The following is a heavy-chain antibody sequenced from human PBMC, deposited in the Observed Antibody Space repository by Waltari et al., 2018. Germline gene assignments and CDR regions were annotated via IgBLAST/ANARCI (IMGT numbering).Heavy chain of an antibody. V-gene: IGHV4-39*01. D-gene: IGHD5-12*01. Sequence: QLQLQESGPGRVKPSETLSLTCSVAGCPITNTKHYWGWIRQPPGQGLEWIGTMSYLGATYSSPSLKSRVTISRDTSTNQLSLKLGSVTAADTTMYYCATYIGASVGTAAFDVWGQGTMVTVSS. CDR3: ATYIGASVGTAAFDV. CDR1: GCPITNTKHY. J-gene: IGHJ3*01. CDR2: MSYLGAT.